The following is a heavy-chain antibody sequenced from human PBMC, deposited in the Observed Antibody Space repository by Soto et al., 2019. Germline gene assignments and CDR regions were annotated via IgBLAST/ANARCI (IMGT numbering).Heavy chain of an antibody. Sequence: QVQLVESGGGVVQPGRSLRLSCAVSGFTVSSYGMRWVRQAPGKGLEWVAVISRDGRTTFYADSVKGRFTISRDNSRNTLFLEMNSLRGDEMAVYYCTGEVASGYWGQGTLVTVSS. CDR1: GFTVSSYG. V-gene: IGHV3-30*03. J-gene: IGHJ4*02. D-gene: IGHD2-8*02. CDR3: TGEVASGY. CDR2: ISRDGRTT.